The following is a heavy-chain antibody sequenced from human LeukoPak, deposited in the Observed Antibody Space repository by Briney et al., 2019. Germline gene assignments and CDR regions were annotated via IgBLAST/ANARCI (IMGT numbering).Heavy chain of an antibody. CDR3: ARVSVVVTASLDY. D-gene: IGHD2-21*02. J-gene: IGHJ4*02. CDR2: IWYDGSNK. CDR1: GFTFSSYG. V-gene: IGHV3-33*01. Sequence: GSLRLSCPVSGFTFSSYGMHWVRQAPGKGLEWVAVIWYDGSNKYYADSVKGRFTISRDNSKNTLYLQMNSLRAEDTAVYYCARVSVVVTASLDYWGQGTLVTVSS.